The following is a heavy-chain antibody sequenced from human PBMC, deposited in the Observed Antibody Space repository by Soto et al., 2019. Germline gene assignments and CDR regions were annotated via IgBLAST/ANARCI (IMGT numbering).Heavy chain of an antibody. J-gene: IGHJ4*02. Sequence: ASVKVSCKASGYTFTGHCIHWVRQAPEQGPEWMGEIGPESGATRYAQKFQGRVTMTRDMSITTVYMELNDLSPDDTAVYYCGRGRSGQIVVFYWGQGTPVTVSS. V-gene: IGHV1-2*02. CDR3: GRGRSGQIVVFY. CDR1: GYTFTGHC. D-gene: IGHD3-22*01. CDR2: IGPESGAT.